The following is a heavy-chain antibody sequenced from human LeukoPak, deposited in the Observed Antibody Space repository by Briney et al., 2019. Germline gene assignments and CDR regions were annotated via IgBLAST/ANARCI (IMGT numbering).Heavy chain of an antibody. J-gene: IGHJ4*02. Sequence: SETLSLTCTVSGGSISNNNYYWGWIRQPPGKGLEWIGSIHYSGSTYYNPSLKSRVTISVDTSKNQFSLKLSSMTAADAAVYYCARGAPTGLYYFDYWGQGTLVTVSS. CDR3: ARGAPTGLYYFDY. V-gene: IGHV4-39*07. D-gene: IGHD1-1*01. CDR1: GGSISNNNYY. CDR2: IHYSGST.